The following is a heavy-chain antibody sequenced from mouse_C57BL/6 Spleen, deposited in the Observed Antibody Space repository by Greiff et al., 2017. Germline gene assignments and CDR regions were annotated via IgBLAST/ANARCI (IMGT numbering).Heavy chain of an antibody. CDR1: GYTFTSSW. D-gene: IGHD3-1*01. Sequence: VQLQQPGAELVKPGASVKMSCKASGYTFTSSWITWVKQRPGQGLEWIGDIYPGSGSTNYNEKFKSKATLTVDTSSSTAYMQLSSLTSEDSAVYYGARRGDYHHSSFAYWGQGTLVTVSA. CDR2: IYPGSGST. J-gene: IGHJ3*01. V-gene: IGHV1-55*01. CDR3: ARRGDYHHSSFAY.